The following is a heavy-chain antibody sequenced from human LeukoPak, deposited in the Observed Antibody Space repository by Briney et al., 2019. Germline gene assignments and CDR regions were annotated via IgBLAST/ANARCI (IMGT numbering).Heavy chain of an antibody. Sequence: KPGGSLRLSCAASGFTFSSYSMNWVRQAPGKGLEWVSSISSSGSYIYYADSVKGRFTISRDNAKNSLYLQMNSLRAEDTAVYYCARESVLLWFGELLSIGTPDYWGQGTLVTVSS. V-gene: IGHV3-21*01. CDR3: ARESVLLWFGELLSIGTPDY. D-gene: IGHD3-10*01. CDR2: ISSSGSYI. CDR1: GFTFSSYS. J-gene: IGHJ4*02.